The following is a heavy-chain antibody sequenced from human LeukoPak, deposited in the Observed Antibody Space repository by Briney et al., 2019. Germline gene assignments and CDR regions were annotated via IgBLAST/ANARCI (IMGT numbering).Heavy chain of an antibody. V-gene: IGHV3-21*01. Sequence: KPGGSLRLSCAASGFTFSSYSMNWVRQAPGKGLEWVSSISSSSSYIYYADSVKGRFTISRDNAKNSLYLQMNSLRAEDKAVYYCARDWGSRGKFDIWGQGTMVTVSS. CDR1: GFTFSSYS. CDR2: ISSSSSYI. D-gene: IGHD3-16*01. CDR3: ARDWGSRGKFDI. J-gene: IGHJ3*02.